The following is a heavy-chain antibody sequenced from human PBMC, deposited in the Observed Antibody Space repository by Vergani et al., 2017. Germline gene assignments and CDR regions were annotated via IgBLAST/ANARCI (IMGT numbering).Heavy chain of an antibody. CDR2: INHSGST. CDR3: ARGLVTMVRGVIDY. V-gene: IGHV4-34*01. D-gene: IGHD3-10*01. J-gene: IGHJ4*02. Sequence: QVQLQQWGAGLLKPSETLSLTCAVYGGSFSGYYWSWIRQPPGKGLEWIGEINHSGSTNYNPSLKSRVTISVDTSKNQFSLKLSSVTAADTAVYYCARGLVTMVRGVIDYWGQGTLVTVSS. CDR1: GGSFSGYY.